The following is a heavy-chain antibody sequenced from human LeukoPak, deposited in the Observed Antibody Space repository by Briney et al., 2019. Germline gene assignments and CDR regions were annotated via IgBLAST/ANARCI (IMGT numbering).Heavy chain of an antibody. J-gene: IGHJ3*02. D-gene: IGHD3-9*01. Sequence: SETLSLTCTVSGGSISSYYWSWIRQPPGKGLEWIGYIYYSGSTNYNPSLKSRVTISVDTSKNQFSLKLSSVTAADTAVYYCARHVGAYXDILTGYYKLRAFDIWGQGTMVTVSS. CDR1: GGSISSYY. V-gene: IGHV4-59*08. CDR3: ARHVGAYXDILTGYYKLRAFDI. CDR2: IYYSGST.